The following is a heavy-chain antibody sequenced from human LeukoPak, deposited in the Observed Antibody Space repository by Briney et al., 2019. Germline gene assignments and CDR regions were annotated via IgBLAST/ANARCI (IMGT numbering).Heavy chain of an antibody. CDR2: MNPNSGNT. Sequence: ASVKVSCKASGYTFTSYDINWVRQATGQGLEWMGWMNPNSGNTGYAQKFQGRVTITRNTSISTAYMELSSLRSEDTAVYYCAVEMATIRGDAFDIWGQGTMVTVSS. CDR1: GYTFTSYD. CDR3: AVEMATIRGDAFDI. V-gene: IGHV1-8*03. D-gene: IGHD5-24*01. J-gene: IGHJ3*02.